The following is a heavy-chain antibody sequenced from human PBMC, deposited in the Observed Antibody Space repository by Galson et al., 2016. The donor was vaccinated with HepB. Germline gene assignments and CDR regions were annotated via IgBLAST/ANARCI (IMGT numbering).Heavy chain of an antibody. CDR3: AKDVSTSSLVVVVTAADY. CDR2: ISGRGGGT. D-gene: IGHD2-15*01. V-gene: IGHV3-23*01. Sequence: SLRLSCAASGFTFSTYAMSWVRQAPGKGLEWLSGISGRGGGTYYADSVKGRFTISRDNSKNTLYLQMNSLRAEDTAIYYCAKDVSTSSLVVVVTAADYWGQGTLVTVSS. J-gene: IGHJ4*02. CDR1: GFTFSTYA.